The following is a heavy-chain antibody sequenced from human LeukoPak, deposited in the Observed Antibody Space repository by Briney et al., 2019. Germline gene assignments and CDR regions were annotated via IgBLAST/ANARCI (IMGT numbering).Heavy chain of an antibody. CDR1: GVTFSVDS. V-gene: IGHV3-48*04. Sequence: VGSLRLSCAASGVTFSVDSRSCVRQGLGERRGWVSYISNNNRATYYADSVKGRFTISTDNSKNSQCLQMNRVRAEDTGLYYSAIYCSSPRCSLVEYWGQGTLVTVSS. CDR3: AIYCSSPRCSLVEY. J-gene: IGHJ4*02. CDR2: ISNNNRAT. D-gene: IGHD2-2*01.